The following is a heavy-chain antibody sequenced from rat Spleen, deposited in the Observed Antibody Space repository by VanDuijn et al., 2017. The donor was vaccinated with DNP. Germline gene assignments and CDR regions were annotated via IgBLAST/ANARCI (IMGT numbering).Heavy chain of an antibody. V-gene: IGHV2-72*01. CDR2: IWAGGGT. J-gene: IGHJ2*01. CDR1: GFSLSSYH. Sequence: VQLKESGPGLVQPSQTLSLTCTVSGFSLSSYHVSWVRQPPGKSLVWMGSIWAGGGTNYNSAVQSRLSISRDTSKGKVFLEMHSLQPEETGTYYCTRHDYYFDYWGQGVMVTVSS. D-gene: IGHD1-7*01. CDR3: TRHDYYFDY.